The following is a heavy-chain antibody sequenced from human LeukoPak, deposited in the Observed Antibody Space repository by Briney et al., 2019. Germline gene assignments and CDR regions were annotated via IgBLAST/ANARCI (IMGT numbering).Heavy chain of an antibody. CDR2: ISVYNGHT. J-gene: IGHJ6*03. D-gene: IGHD1-26*01. V-gene: IGHV1-18*01. CDR3: ARIAVVVPTGIVGSYFNYMDV. CDR1: GYSFPNYG. Sequence: ASVKVSCKASGYSFPNYGITWVRQAPGQGLEWMGRISVYNGHTTYAQNFQGRVTMTTEKSTGTAYLEVRSLRPDDTARYCRARIAVVVPTGIVGSYFNYMDVWGEGTAVTVSS.